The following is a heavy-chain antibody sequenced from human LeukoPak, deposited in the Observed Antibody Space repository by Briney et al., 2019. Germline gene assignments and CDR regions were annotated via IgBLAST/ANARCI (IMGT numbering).Heavy chain of an antibody. CDR1: GFIFRSYA. D-gene: IGHD6-19*01. J-gene: IGHJ4*02. CDR2: MSSNGGTT. Sequence: PGGSLRLSCSASGFIFRSYAMHWVRQAPGKGLEYVSAMSSNGGTTYYVDSVKGRFTISRDNSKNTLYLQMSSLRAEDTAVYYCVQDRYSSGWYLDYWGQGTLVTVSS. V-gene: IGHV3-64D*09. CDR3: VQDRYSSGWYLDY.